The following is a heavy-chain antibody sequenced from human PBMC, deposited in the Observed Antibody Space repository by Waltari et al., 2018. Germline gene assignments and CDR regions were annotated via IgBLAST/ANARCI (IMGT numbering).Heavy chain of an antibody. J-gene: IGHJ4*02. D-gene: IGHD2-15*01. CDR1: GGSFSVYH. V-gene: IGHV4-34*01. Sequence: QVRLPQWGVGLLKPSETLSLTCAVYGGSFSVYHVACFRKPPGKGLEWIGEISHSGGTNYNPSLMSRVTISVDTSKNQFSLKLSSVTAADTAVYYCARDSGYCSGGSCYHGYFDYWGQGTPVTVSS. CDR2: ISHSGGT. CDR3: ARDSGYCSGGSCYHGYFDY.